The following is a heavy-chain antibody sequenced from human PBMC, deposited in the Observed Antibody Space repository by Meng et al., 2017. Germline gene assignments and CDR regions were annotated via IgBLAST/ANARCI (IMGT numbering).Heavy chain of an antibody. Sequence: VQLGQSGAEVKKPGASVKVSCKASGYTLTSYGISWVLQAPGQGLEWMGWISAYNGNTNYAQKLQGRVTMTTDTSTSTAYMELSSLRSEDTAVYYCARDYGDYAWIAKRWFDPWGQGTLVTVSS. CDR1: GYTLTSYG. CDR3: ARDYGDYAWIAKRWFDP. CDR2: ISAYNGNT. V-gene: IGHV1-18*01. J-gene: IGHJ5*02. D-gene: IGHD4-17*01.